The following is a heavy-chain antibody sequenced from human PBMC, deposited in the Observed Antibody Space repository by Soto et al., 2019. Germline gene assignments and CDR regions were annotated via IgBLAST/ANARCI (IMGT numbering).Heavy chain of an antibody. D-gene: IGHD2-21*02. CDR3: ARDGGDCGYRLIYYYYIGMDV. Sequence: GASVKVSCKASGGTFSSYAISWVRQAPGQGLEWMGGIIPIFGTANYAQKFQGRVTITADESTSTAYMELSSLRSEDTAVYYCARDGGDCGYRLIYYYYIGMDVWGQGTTVTVSS. V-gene: IGHV1-69*13. J-gene: IGHJ6*02. CDR2: IIPIFGTA. CDR1: GGTFSSYA.